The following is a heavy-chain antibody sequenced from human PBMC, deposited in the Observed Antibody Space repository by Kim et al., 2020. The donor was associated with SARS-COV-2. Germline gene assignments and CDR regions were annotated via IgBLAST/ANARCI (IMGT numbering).Heavy chain of an antibody. D-gene: IGHD3-22*01. CDR1: GFTFSSYE. Sequence: GGSLRLSCAASGFTFSSYEMNWVRQAPGKGLVWVSYISSSGSTIYYADSVKGRFSISRGNAKNSLYLQMNSLRAEDTAVYYCAREVRGVTMIVVVKVYYCCGMDVWGRGTTVTVSS. CDR3: AREVRGVTMIVVVKVYYCCGMDV. V-gene: IGHV3-48*03. J-gene: IGHJ6*02. CDR2: ISSSGSTI.